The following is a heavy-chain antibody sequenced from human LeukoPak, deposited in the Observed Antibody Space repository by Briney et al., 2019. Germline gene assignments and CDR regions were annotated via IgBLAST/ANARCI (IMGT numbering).Heavy chain of an antibody. J-gene: IGHJ4*02. CDR1: GFTFTSYA. CDR2: ITGSGDTT. V-gene: IGHV3-23*01. D-gene: IGHD5-18*01. Sequence: GGLRLSCAASGFTFTSYAMSWVRQAPGKGLEWVSAITGSGDTTYYPASVKGRFTISRDNSKNTLYLQMNSLGADDTAVYFCAKDISQGYTFGSIEEDYWGQGTLVTVSS. CDR3: AKDISQGYTFGSIEEDY.